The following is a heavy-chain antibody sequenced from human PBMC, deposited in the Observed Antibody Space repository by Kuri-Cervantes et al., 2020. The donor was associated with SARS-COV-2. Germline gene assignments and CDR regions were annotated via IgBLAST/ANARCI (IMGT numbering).Heavy chain of an antibody. D-gene: IGHD3-10*01. J-gene: IGHJ4*02. CDR3: ARNLGVLAFGELLD. Sequence: ASVKVSCKASGYTFTSYGISWVRQAPGQGLEWMGWISAYNGNTNYAQKLQGRVTMTTDTSTSTAYMELSSLRSDDTAVYYCARNLGVLAFGELLDWGQGTLVTVSS. V-gene: IGHV1-18*01. CDR2: ISAYNGNT. CDR1: GYTFTSYG.